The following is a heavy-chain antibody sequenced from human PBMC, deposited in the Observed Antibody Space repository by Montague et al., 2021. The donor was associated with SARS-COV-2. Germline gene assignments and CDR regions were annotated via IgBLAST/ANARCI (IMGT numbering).Heavy chain of an antibody. CDR2: IYYSVTT. Sequence: SETLSLTCSVSGVSISSSVYYWGWIRQPPGKGLEWIGSIYYSVTTXYSPSLKRRVTMSVETSKNQFSLKLSSVTAADTAVYYCASLEKLGDCSGNSCSGRLSLWGQGVLVTVSS. J-gene: IGHJ4*02. D-gene: IGHD2-15*01. CDR1: GVSISSSVYY. CDR3: ASLEKLGDCSGNSCSGRLSL. V-gene: IGHV4-39*01.